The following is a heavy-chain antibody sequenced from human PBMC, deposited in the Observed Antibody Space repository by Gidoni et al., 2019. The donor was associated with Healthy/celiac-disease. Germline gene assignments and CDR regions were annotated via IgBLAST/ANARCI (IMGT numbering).Heavy chain of an antibody. CDR2: ISGSGGST. J-gene: IGHJ4*02. V-gene: IGHV3-23*01. CDR3: AKGITIFGVVISYFDY. CDR1: GFTFSSYA. Sequence: EVQLLESGGGLVQPGGSLRLSCAASGFTFSSYAMSWVRQAPGKGLAWVSAISGSGGSTYYADSVKGRFTISRDNSKNTLYLQMNSLRAEDTAVYYCAKGITIFGVVISYFDYWGQGTLVTVSS. D-gene: IGHD3-3*01.